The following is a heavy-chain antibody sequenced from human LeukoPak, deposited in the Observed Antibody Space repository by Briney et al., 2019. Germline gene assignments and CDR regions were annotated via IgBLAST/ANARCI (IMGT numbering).Heavy chain of an antibody. CDR3: ARGNRVGHGYNQRFDY. J-gene: IGHJ4*02. Sequence: SETLSLTCSVSGGPISSSDYYWGWIRQPPGKGLEWIGSSYYSGSAYYNPSLKSRVTISVDTSKNQFSLKLSSVTAADTAVYYCARGNRVGHGYNQRFDYWGQGTLVTVSS. CDR2: SYYSGSA. D-gene: IGHD5-24*01. CDR1: GGPISSSDYY. V-gene: IGHV4-39*07.